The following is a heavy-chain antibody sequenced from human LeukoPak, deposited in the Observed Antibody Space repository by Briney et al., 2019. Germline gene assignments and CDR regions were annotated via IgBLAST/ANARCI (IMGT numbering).Heavy chain of an antibody. CDR1: GYSFTSYW. CDR2: IYPGDSDT. Sequence: GESLKISCKGSGYSFTSYWIGWVRQMPGKGLEWMGIIYPGDSDTRYSPSFQGQVTISADKSISTAYLQWSSLKASDTAMYYCARHRYYYDSSGYYYGSLGDAFDIWGQGTMVTVSS. CDR3: ARHRYYYDSSGYYYGSLGDAFDI. J-gene: IGHJ3*02. V-gene: IGHV5-51*01. D-gene: IGHD3-22*01.